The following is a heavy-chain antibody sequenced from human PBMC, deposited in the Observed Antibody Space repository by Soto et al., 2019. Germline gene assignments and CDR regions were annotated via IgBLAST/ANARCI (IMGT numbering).Heavy chain of an antibody. CDR2: IKQDGSEK. V-gene: IGHV3-7*01. D-gene: IGHD3-3*01. CDR3: ARALTFDFWSGLGGSLDY. Sequence: GGSLRLSCAASGFTFSSYWMSWVRQAPGKGLEWVANIKQDGSEKYYVDSVKGRFTISRDNAKNSLYLQMNSLRAEDTAVYYCARALTFDFWSGLGGSLDYWGQGTLVTVSS. CDR1: GFTFSSYW. J-gene: IGHJ4*02.